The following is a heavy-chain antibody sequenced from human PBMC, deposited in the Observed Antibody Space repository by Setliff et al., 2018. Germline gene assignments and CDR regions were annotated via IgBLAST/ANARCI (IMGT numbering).Heavy chain of an antibody. J-gene: IGHJ5*02. Sequence: SETLSLTCIVSGVSVSRHYWSWIRQPPGKTLEWIGYIYTGGSTTYNPSLKSRVTLSLXXXKNHLSXXXXXVTAADTAVYYCARDVWGAGTGWFDPWGLGILVTVS. D-gene: IGHD1-1*01. V-gene: IGHV4-4*08. CDR1: GVSVSRHY. CDR3: ARDVWGAGTGWFDP. CDR2: IYTGGST.